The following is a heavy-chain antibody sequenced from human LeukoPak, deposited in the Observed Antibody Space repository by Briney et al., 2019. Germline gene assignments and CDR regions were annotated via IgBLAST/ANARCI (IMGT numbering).Heavy chain of an antibody. CDR1: GGSFSSYY. CDR2: IYYSGST. CDR3: ASYYDFWSGYPEKDLVY. Sequence: SETLSLTCAVYGGSFSSYYWGWIRQPPGKGLEWIGSIYYSGSTYYNPSLKSRVTISVDTSKNQFSLKLSSVTAADTAVYYCASYYDFWSGYPEKDLVYWGQGTLVTVSS. D-gene: IGHD3-3*01. V-gene: IGHV4-39*01. J-gene: IGHJ4*02.